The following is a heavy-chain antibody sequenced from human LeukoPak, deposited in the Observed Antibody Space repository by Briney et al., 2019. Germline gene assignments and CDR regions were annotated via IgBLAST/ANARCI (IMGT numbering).Heavy chain of an antibody. V-gene: IGHV3-20*04. CDR1: GFTSDDYG. CDR3: ASHRRGGYSSSWYYAFDI. J-gene: IGHJ3*02. D-gene: IGHD6-13*01. Sequence: GGSLRLSCAASGFTSDDYGMSWVRQAPGKGLEWVSGINWNGGSTGYADSVKGRFTISRDNAKNSLYLQMNSLRAEDTALYYCASHRRGGYSSSWYYAFDIWGQGTMVTVSS. CDR2: INWNGGST.